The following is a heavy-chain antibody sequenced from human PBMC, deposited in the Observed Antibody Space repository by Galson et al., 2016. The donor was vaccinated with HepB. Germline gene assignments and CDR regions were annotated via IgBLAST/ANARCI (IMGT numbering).Heavy chain of an antibody. J-gene: IGHJ6*02. V-gene: IGHV3-74*01. Sequence: SLRLSCATSGFAFSNSWMHWFRQAPGKGLVWVARIKSDGTNINYADSVRGGFTISRDDAKNTLYLQMNSLRAEDTAVYYCAKDSYYDILTGPTYYYYGMDVWGQGTTVTVSS. D-gene: IGHD3-9*01. CDR1: GFAFSNSW. CDR2: IKSDGTNI. CDR3: AKDSYYDILTGPTYYYYGMDV.